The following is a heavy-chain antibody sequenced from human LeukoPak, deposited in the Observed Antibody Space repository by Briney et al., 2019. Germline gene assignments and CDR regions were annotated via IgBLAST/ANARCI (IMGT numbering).Heavy chain of an antibody. D-gene: IGHD3-22*01. CDR1: GFTFYDYG. V-gene: IGHV3-20*04. CDR2: INWNGGST. Sequence: PGGSLRLSCAASGFTFYDYGMSWVRQAPGKGREWVAGINWNGGSTGYADSVKGRFTISRDNAKNSLYLQMNSLRAEDTALYYCARGDDSSDPPPLDYWGQGTLVTVSS. J-gene: IGHJ4*02. CDR3: ARGDDSSDPPPLDY.